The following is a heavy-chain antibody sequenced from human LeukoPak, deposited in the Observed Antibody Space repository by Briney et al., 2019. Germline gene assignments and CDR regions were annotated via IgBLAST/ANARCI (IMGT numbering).Heavy chain of an antibody. V-gene: IGHV3-23*01. Sequence: GGSLRLSCAASGFTFSSYAVSWVRQAPGRGLECVSTISDTGGRTYYADSVKGRFTISRDNSKNTLYLQMNSLRAEDTAIYYCAKTTMNYDILVYWGQRTLVTVSS. CDR3: AKTTMNYDILVY. D-gene: IGHD3-9*01. CDR2: ISDTGGRT. J-gene: IGHJ4*02. CDR1: GFTFSSYA.